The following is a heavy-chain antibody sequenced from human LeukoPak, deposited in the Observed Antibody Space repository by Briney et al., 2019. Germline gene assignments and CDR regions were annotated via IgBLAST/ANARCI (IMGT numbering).Heavy chain of an antibody. D-gene: IGHD6-19*01. Sequence: PSETLSLTCTVSGGSIGHSSYYWGWIRQPPGRGLEWIGSIYYSGSTYYNPSLKSRVTISVDTSKNQFSLKLSSVTAADTAVYYCARPNYSSARFLFDYWGQGTLVTVSS. CDR3: ARPNYSSARFLFDY. J-gene: IGHJ4*02. CDR1: GGSIGHSSYY. CDR2: IYYSGST. V-gene: IGHV4-39*01.